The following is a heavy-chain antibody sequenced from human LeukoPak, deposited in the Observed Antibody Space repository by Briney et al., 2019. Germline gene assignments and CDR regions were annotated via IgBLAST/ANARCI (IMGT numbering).Heavy chain of an antibody. D-gene: IGHD3-22*01. J-gene: IGHJ4*02. CDR2: IYYTGST. CDR1: GGSISTYY. CDR3: ARGRGDSRGTSFDY. V-gene: IGHV4-59*01. Sequence: PSETLSLTCTVSGGSISTYYWSWIRQPPGKGLEWIGYIYYTGSTTYNPSLRSRVTISVDTSKNQFSLRLNSVTAADTAVYYCARGRGDSRGTSFDYWGQGTLVTVSS.